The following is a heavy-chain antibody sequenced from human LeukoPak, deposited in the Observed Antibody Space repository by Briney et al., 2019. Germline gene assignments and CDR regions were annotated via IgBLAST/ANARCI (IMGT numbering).Heavy chain of an antibody. CDR1: GYSFGIFG. Sequence: ASVKVSCKASGYSFGIFGISWVRQAPGQGLEWMGWISANNGNTKYAQNLQGRVTMTTDTSTSTAHMELRSLRSDDTAVYYCASVGVVVPAAWFDPWGQGTLVTVSS. J-gene: IGHJ5*02. CDR3: ASVGVVVPAAWFDP. CDR2: ISANNGNT. D-gene: IGHD2-2*01. V-gene: IGHV1-18*01.